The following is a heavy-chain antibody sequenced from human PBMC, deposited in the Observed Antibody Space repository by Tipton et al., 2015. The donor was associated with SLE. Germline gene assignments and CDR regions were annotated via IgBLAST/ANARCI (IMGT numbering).Heavy chain of an antibody. Sequence: TLSLTCTVSGGSISSGSYYWGWIRQPPGKGLEWIGYIYYSGSTNYKPSLKSRVTISVDTSKNQFSLKLNSVTAADTAMYFCARSPGRLRSMDYWGQGTLVTVSS. CDR2: IYYSGST. CDR1: GGSISSGSYY. V-gene: IGHV4-61*01. D-gene: IGHD3-3*01. J-gene: IGHJ4*02. CDR3: ARSPGRLRSMDY.